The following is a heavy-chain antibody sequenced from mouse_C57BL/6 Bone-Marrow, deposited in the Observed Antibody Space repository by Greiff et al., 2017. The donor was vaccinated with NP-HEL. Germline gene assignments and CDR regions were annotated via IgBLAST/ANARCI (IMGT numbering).Heavy chain of an antibody. Sequence: QVQLQQPGAELVMPGASVKLSCKASGYTFTSYWMHWVKQRPGQGLEWIGKIDPSDSYTHYNQKFKGKSTLTVDKSSSAAYMQLSSLTSEDSAVYYCAREDGYYWFAYWGQGTLVTVSA. V-gene: IGHV1-69*01. CDR2: IDPSDSYT. CDR1: GYTFTSYW. D-gene: IGHD2-3*01. J-gene: IGHJ3*01. CDR3: AREDGYYWFAY.